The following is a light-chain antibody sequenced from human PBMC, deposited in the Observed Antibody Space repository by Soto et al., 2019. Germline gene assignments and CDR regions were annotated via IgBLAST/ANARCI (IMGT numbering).Light chain of an antibody. CDR3: QQYGNAPLA. CDR1: RSVRRNF. J-gene: IGKJ4*01. CDR2: GAS. V-gene: IGKV3-20*01. Sequence: EVVLTQSPGTLSLSPGERASLSCRDSRSVRRNFLAWYHQRPGRAPRLLIYGASSRATYIPDRFSGSVSGTDFTLTISRVEPEDFGVYYCQQYGNAPLAFGGGTRV.